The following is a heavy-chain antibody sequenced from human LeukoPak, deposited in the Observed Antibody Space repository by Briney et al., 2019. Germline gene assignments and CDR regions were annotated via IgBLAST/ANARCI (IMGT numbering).Heavy chain of an antibody. J-gene: IGHJ4*02. CDR1: GGTFSSYA. Sequence: SVKVSCKASGGTFSSYAISWVRQAPGQGLEWMGRIIPILGIANYAQKFQGRVTITADKSTSTAYMELSSLRSEDTAVYYCARDDTYYYDSSGYYSFDYWGQGTLVTASS. CDR3: ARDDTYYYDSSGYYSFDY. V-gene: IGHV1-69*04. D-gene: IGHD3-22*01. CDR2: IIPILGIA.